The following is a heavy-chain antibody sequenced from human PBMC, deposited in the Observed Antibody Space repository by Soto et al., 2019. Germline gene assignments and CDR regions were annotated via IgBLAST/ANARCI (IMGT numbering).Heavy chain of an antibody. CDR1: GGSISSHY. J-gene: IGHJ2*01. CDR2: IYYSGST. CDR3: ARGWGGYFDL. V-gene: IGHV4-59*11. D-gene: IGHD1-26*01. Sequence: SETLSLTCSVSGGSISSHYWNWIRKPPGKGLEWTGYIYYSGSTNYNPSLKSRVTISVHTSKNQFSLKLSSVTAADTAVYYCARGWGGYFDLWGRGTLVTVSS.